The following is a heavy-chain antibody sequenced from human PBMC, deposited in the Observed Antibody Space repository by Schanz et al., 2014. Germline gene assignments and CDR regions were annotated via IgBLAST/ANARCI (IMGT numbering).Heavy chain of an antibody. D-gene: IGHD3-22*01. Sequence: QLQLRESGPGLVKPSETLSLICSVSGTSITSSTYYWGWIRQPPGKGPEWIGSISYSGNTYYTPSLKRRVTIPLDTSKNQFSLKLTSGTAADTAVYYCARPSSVVGITGWFDTWGQGTLVTVSS. J-gene: IGHJ5*02. CDR3: ARPSSVVGITGWFDT. V-gene: IGHV4-39*01. CDR2: ISYSGNT. CDR1: GTSITSSTYY.